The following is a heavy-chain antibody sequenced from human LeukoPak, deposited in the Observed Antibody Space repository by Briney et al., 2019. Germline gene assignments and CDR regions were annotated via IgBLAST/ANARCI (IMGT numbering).Heavy chain of an antibody. CDR3: AIWGDYDVLTGYYVSDF. CDR1: GFIFSNYA. J-gene: IGHJ4*02. V-gene: IGHV3-23*01. Sequence: GASLRLSCAASGFIFSNYAMYWVRQAPGKGREWVSAISGRSDNTYYAGSVKGRFTLSRDSSKNTLYLQMNSLRADDTAVYYCAIWGDYDVLTGYYVSDFWGQGTLVTVSS. CDR2: ISGRSDNT. D-gene: IGHD3-9*01.